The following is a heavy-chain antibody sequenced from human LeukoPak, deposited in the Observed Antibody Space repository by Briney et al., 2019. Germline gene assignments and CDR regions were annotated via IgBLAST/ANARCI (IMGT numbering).Heavy chain of an antibody. CDR3: ARDRSGSTYYYYGMDV. V-gene: IGHV3-30-3*01. CDR1: GFTFSSYT. CDR2: ISYDGSNK. Sequence: GGSLRLSCAASGFTFSSYTIHWVRQAPGKGLERVALISYDGSNKYYADSVKGRFTISRDNSKNTLYLQMNNLRTEDTAVYSCARDRSGSTYYYYGMDVWGQGTTVTVPS. D-gene: IGHD3-10*01. J-gene: IGHJ6*02.